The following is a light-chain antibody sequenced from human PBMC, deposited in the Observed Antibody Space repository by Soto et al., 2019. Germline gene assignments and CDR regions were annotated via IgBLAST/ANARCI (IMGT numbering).Light chain of an antibody. V-gene: IGKV3-20*01. Sequence: EIVLTQSPGTLSLSPGERATLPCRASQSVSNSYLAWYQQKPSQAPRLLMYGASNRATGIPDRFSGSGSGTDFTLTISRLEPEDFAVYYCQQYGTSLYTFGQGTKLEIK. CDR1: QSVSNSY. CDR3: QQYGTSLYT. CDR2: GAS. J-gene: IGKJ2*01.